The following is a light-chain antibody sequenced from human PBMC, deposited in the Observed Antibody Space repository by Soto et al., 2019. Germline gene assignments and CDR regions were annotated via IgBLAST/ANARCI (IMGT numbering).Light chain of an antibody. CDR3: TSPTPGSLYV. CDR1: SSNIGSNY. CDR2: RNN. V-gene: IGLV1-47*01. Sequence: QSVLTQPPSASGTPGQRVTISCSGSSSNIGSNYVYWYQQLPGTAPKLLIYRNNQRPSGVPDRFSGSKSGTSASLAISGLRSEDEADYFCTSPTPGSLYVFGTGTQLTVL. J-gene: IGLJ1*01.